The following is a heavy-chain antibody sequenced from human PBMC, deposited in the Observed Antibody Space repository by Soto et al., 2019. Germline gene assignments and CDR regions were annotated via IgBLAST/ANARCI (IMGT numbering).Heavy chain of an antibody. Sequence: EVQLLESGGGLVQPGGSLRLSCAASGFTFSCYAMSWVRQAPGKGLEWVSTISGSGGSTYYVDSVKGRFTSYRDNSKNPMYLQMNSLRAEDTAVYYCAEDRGYGSGSLYGMDVWGQGTTVTVSS. V-gene: IGHV3-23*01. J-gene: IGHJ6*02. CDR1: GFTFSCYA. D-gene: IGHD3-10*01. CDR2: ISGSGGST. CDR3: AEDRGYGSGSLYGMDV.